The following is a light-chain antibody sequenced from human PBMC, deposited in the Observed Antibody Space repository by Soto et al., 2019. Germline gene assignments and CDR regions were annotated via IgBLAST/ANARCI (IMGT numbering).Light chain of an antibody. J-gene: IGKJ5*01. CDR2: AAS. Sequence: DIQITQSPSSLSASVGDRVTITCRASRVISSWLAWYQQKPGKAPNLLIYAASNLQSGVPSRFSASGSGTDFTLTINNLQPEDFATYYCQQSHTFPITFGQGTRLEIK. CDR1: RVISSW. V-gene: IGKV1-12*01. CDR3: QQSHTFPIT.